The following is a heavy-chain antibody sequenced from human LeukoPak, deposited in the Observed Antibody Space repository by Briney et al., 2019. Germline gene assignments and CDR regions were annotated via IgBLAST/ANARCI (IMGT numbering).Heavy chain of an antibody. J-gene: IGHJ3*02. CDR2: IIPIFGTA. CDR3: ARGKTTFDAFDI. D-gene: IGHD1-1*01. CDR1: GGTFSSYA. Sequence: ASVKVSCKASGGTFSSYAISWVRQAPGQGLEWMGGIIPIFGTANYAQKFQGRVTITTGESTSTAYMELSSLRSEDTAVYYCARGKTTFDAFDIWGQGTMVTVSS. V-gene: IGHV1-69*05.